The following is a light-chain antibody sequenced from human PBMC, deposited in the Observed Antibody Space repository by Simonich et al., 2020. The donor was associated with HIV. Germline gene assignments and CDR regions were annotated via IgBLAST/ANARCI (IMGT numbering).Light chain of an antibody. V-gene: IGLV2-11*01. Sequence: QSALTQPRSVSGSPGQSVTISCTGTSSDVGGYNYVSWYQQHPGKAPKPMIYYVTKRPSGVPDRFSGSKSDNTASLTISGLQAEDEANYYCSAYAGIYTFWVFGGGSKLTVL. J-gene: IGLJ3*02. CDR1: SSDVGGYNY. CDR3: SAYAGIYTFWV. CDR2: YVT.